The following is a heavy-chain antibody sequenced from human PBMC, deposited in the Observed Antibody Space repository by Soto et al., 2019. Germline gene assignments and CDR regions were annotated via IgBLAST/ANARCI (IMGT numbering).Heavy chain of an antibody. V-gene: IGHV4-34*01. CDR1: GDSLRGQS. CDR3: AREDSYGWSGESSVV. CDR2: LDQSGGT. J-gene: IGHJ6*02. D-gene: IGHD6-19*01. Sequence: LTCAVVGDSLRGQSWNWIRQSPGKGLEWIGELDQSGGTNYNPSLKSRAIISDDTSKNQFPLTLTSVTAADTAVYYCAREDSYGWSGESSVVSGQATTVTGSS.